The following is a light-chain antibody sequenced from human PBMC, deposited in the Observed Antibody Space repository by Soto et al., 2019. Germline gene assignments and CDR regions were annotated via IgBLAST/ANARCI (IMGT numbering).Light chain of an antibody. Sequence: QSVLTQPASVSGSPEQSITISCTGTSSDVGGYNSVSWYQQHPDKAPKLMIYEVSNRPSGVSNRFSGSKSGNTASLTISGLQAEDEADYYCSSYTRSGTLGVFGTGTKVTVL. CDR3: SSYTRSGTLGV. CDR2: EVS. CDR1: SSDVGGYNS. J-gene: IGLJ1*01. V-gene: IGLV2-14*01.